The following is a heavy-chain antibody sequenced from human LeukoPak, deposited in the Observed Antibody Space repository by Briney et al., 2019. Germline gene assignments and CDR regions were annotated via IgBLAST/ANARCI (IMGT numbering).Heavy chain of an antibody. CDR1: GYTFTGYY. CDR3: ARGRELVVDAFDI. CDR2: INPSGGST. D-gene: IGHD1-26*01. V-gene: IGHV1-46*01. J-gene: IGHJ3*02. Sequence: ASVKVSCKASGYTFTGYYMHWVRQAPGQGLEWMGIINPSGGSTSYAQKFQGRVTMTRDMSTSTVYMELRSLRSDDTAVYYCARGRELVVDAFDIWGQGTMVTVSS.